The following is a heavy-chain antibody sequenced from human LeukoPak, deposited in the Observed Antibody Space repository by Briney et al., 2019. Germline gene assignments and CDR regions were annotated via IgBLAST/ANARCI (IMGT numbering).Heavy chain of an antibody. CDR2: IIPIFGTA. J-gene: IGHJ4*02. D-gene: IGHD4-17*01. Sequence: SVKVSCKASGGTFSSYAISWVRQAPGQGLEWMGGIIPIFGTANYAQKFQARVTITADESTSTAYMELSSLRSEDTAVYYCARSYGDLETHFDYWGQGTLVTVSS. CDR3: ARSYGDLETHFDY. CDR1: GGTFSSYA. V-gene: IGHV1-69*13.